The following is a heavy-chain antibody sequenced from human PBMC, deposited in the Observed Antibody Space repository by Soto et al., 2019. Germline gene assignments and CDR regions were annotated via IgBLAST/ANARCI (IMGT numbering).Heavy chain of an antibody. J-gene: IGHJ5*02. D-gene: IGHD2-2*01. CDR1: GYTFTGYY. CDR3: ARDLRVVVGPHDKQLGFDP. Sequence: ASVKVSCKASGYTFTGYYMHWVRQAPGQGLEWMGWINPNSGGTNYAQKFQGWVTMTRDTSISTAYMELSRLRSDDTAVYYCARDLRVVVGPHDKQLGFDPWGQGTLVTVSS. V-gene: IGHV1-2*04. CDR2: INPNSGGT.